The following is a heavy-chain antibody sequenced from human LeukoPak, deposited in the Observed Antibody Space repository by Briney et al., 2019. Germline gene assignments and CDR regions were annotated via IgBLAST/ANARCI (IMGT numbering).Heavy chain of an antibody. D-gene: IGHD3-10*01. CDR3: ARYAREELFDY. J-gene: IGHJ4*02. V-gene: IGHV1-2*02. CDR2: INPNSGDT. Sequence: GASVKVSCKASGYIFTGYYMHWVRQAPGQGLEWMGWINPNSGDTNYAQKFQGRVTMTRDTSISTAYMELSRLRSDDTAVYYCARYAREELFDYWGQGTLVTVSS. CDR1: GYIFTGYY.